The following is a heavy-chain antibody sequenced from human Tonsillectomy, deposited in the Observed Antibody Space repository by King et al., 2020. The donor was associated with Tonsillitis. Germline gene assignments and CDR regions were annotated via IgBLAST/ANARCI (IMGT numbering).Heavy chain of an antibody. V-gene: IGHV3-21*01. CDR1: GFTSRGFT. CDR2: FITGGSYI. Sequence: VQLVESGGGLVKPGGPLRPSGQPPGFTSRGFTWTGFRQPPGKGLECLSSFITGGSYINNADSVKGRFTISRDNAKNSLYLQMNSLRAEDTAVHYCARDSGDYDWGQGTLVTVSS. CDR3: ARDSGDYD. D-gene: IGHD4-17*01. J-gene: IGHJ4*02.